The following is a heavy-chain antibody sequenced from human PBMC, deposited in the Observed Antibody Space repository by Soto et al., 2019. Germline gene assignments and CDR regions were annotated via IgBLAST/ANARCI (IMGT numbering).Heavy chain of an antibody. CDR1: GFTFSSYN. V-gene: IGHV3-21*01. Sequence: EVQLVESGGGLVKPGGSLRLSCAASGFTFSSYNMNWVRQAPGKGLEWVSYITTSSSYTYYADSVKGRFTIARDNAKNSLYLQINSLRAGDTAVYFCARDLAAAGFDSWGQGTLVTVSS. CDR2: ITTSSSYT. J-gene: IGHJ4*02. D-gene: IGHD6-13*01. CDR3: ARDLAAAGFDS.